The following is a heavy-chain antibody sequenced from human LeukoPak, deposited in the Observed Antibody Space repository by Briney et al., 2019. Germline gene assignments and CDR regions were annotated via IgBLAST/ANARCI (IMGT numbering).Heavy chain of an antibody. CDR3: AKGNAYSDYYMDV. Sequence: GGSLRLSCAASGFTFDDYSIHWVRQAPGKVLEWVSFISWDGVSTYYADSVKGRFTISRDNSKNSLYLQMNSLRTEDTALYYCAKGNAYSDYYMDVWGKGTTVTVSS. D-gene: IGHD1-1*01. J-gene: IGHJ6*03. CDR1: GFTFDDYS. CDR2: ISWDGVST. V-gene: IGHV3-43*01.